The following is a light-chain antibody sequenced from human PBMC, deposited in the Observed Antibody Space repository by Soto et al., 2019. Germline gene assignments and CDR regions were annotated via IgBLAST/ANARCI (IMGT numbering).Light chain of an antibody. V-gene: IGKV1-39*01. CDR1: QNIDSY. CDR2: DAS. Sequence: DIQMTESRSCLSASVGDRVTITCRASQNIDSYLNWYQQRPGKAPKLLIHDASSLQSGVPSRFSSSGSGTDFALTINSLQPEDFATIYCQQTYSTPWTFGQGTKVDIK. CDR3: QQTYSTPWT. J-gene: IGKJ1*01.